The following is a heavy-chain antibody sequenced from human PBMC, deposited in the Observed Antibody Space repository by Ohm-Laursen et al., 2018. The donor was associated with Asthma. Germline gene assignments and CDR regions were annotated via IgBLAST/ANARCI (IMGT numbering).Heavy chain of an antibody. CDR2: IIPIFGTA. CDR3: ARGPLYYYGSGSYYNSGAFDI. Sequence: SVKVSCKASGGTFSSYAISWVRQAPGQGLEWMGGIIPIFGTANYAQKFQGRVTITADDSTSTAYMELSSLRSEDTAVYYCARGPLYYYGSGSYYNSGAFDIWGQGTMVTVSS. D-gene: IGHD3-10*01. J-gene: IGHJ3*02. CDR1: GGTFSSYA. V-gene: IGHV1-69*13.